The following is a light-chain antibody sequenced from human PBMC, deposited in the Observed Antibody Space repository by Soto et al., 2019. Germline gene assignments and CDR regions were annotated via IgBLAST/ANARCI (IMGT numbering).Light chain of an antibody. CDR3: SLFTSSSTWV. CDR1: SSDVGNCNC. V-gene: IGLV2-14*01. J-gene: IGLJ3*02. CDR2: EVS. Sequence: QSALTQPASVSGSPGQSITISCTGASSDVGNCNCVSWYQQHPGKAPKLMIYEVSNRPSGVSDRFSVSKAGNTASLTISGLYAEDESDYYCSLFTSSSTWVFGGGTKLTVL.